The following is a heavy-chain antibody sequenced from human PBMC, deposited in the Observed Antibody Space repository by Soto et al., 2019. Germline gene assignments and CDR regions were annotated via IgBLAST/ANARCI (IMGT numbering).Heavy chain of an antibody. D-gene: IGHD2-21*02. Sequence: QVQLMQSGAEVKKPGASVKVSCKASGDTFTDYYIHWVRQAPGQGLEWMGTVNPSGGHTTYAQHCLGRGTMTRGTATSTLYMELTSLTSDDTARYYCARGGHVVVVTAALDYWGQGTLVTVSS. CDR3: ARGGHVVVVTAALDY. V-gene: IGHV1-46*01. CDR1: GDTFTDYY. J-gene: IGHJ4*02. CDR2: VNPSGGHT.